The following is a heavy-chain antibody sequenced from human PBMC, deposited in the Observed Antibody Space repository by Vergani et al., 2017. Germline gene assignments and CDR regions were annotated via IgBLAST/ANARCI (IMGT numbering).Heavy chain of an antibody. Sequence: QVLLQESGPGLVKPSETLSLTCTVSGGSVDSRKHYWGWIRQPPGKGLEWIGTVSYSGATYYTPSLKNRVKVSLNTSENQFSLQMSSVTAADTAVYYCARVVTDYYTDSGLYVGFYFDSWGQGTLVTVSS. J-gene: IGHJ4*02. CDR3: ARVVTDYYTDSGLYVGFYFDS. D-gene: IGHD5-12*01. CDR1: GGSVDSRKHY. CDR2: VSYSGAT. V-gene: IGHV4-39*02.